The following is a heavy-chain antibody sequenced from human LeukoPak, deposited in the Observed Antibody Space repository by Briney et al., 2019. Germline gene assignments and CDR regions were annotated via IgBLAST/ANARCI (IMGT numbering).Heavy chain of an antibody. CDR3: ARLDRPGGRTGDGFDV. D-gene: IGHD3-22*01. CDR2: IDETWNT. J-gene: IGHJ3*01. CDR1: GGSISGYH. V-gene: IGHV4-59*08. Sequence: SETLSLTCTVSGGSISGYHWSWIRQSPGKGLEWIGYIDETWNTNYSPSLKSRVTMSLDMSKNQFSLEMSSVTAAGTAMFYCARLDRPGGRTGDGFDVWGQGTMVTVSS.